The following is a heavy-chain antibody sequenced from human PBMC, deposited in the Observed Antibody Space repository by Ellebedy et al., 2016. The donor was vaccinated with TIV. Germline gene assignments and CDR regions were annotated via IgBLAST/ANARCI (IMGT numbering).Heavy chain of an antibody. Sequence: GESLKISCAASGFTLSSYWMSWARQAPGKGLEWVANINQDGSEKYYVDSVKGRFSISRDNAKNSLYLQMNSLRAEDTAVYYCARAVGGSSSLWGQGTLVTVSS. CDR3: ARAVGGSSSL. CDR1: GFTLSSYW. D-gene: IGHD6-13*01. CDR2: INQDGSEK. V-gene: IGHV3-7*03. J-gene: IGHJ4*02.